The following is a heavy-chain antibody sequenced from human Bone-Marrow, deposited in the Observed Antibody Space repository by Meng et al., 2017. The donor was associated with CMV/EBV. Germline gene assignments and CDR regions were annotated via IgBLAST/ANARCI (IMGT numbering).Heavy chain of an antibody. V-gene: IGHV1-2*02. CDR1: GYTFTGYY. D-gene: IGHD2-2*02. CDR2: INPNSGGT. CDR3: ASLTDCSSTSCYNY. Sequence: SGYTFTGYYMHWVRQAPGQGLEWMGWINPNSGGTNYAQKFQGRVTMTRDTSISTAYMELSRLRSDDTAVYYCASLTDCSSTSCYNYWGQGTLVTVSS. J-gene: IGHJ4*02.